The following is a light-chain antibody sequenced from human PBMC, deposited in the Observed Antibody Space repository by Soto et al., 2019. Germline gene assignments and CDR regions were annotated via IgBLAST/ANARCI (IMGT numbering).Light chain of an antibody. J-gene: IGKJ1*01. CDR3: LQDYNYPWT. CDR1: QGIRND. Sequence: AIQMTQSPSSLSASVEDRVTITCRASQGIRNDLGWYQQKPGKAPKLLIYAASSLQSGVPSRFSGSGSGADFTLTISSLQPEDFATYYCLQDYNYPWTFGQGTKVEIK. V-gene: IGKV1-6*01. CDR2: AAS.